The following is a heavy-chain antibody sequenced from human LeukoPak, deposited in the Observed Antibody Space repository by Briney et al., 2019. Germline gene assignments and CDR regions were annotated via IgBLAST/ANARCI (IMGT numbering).Heavy chain of an antibody. CDR3: AKFGRSLVTASIKRRGHYWYFDL. V-gene: IGHV3-23*01. CDR1: GFTFSSYA. Sequence: QTGGSLRLSCAASGFTFSSYAMSWVRQAPGKGLEWVSAISGSGGSTYYADSVKGRFTISRDNSKNTLYLQMNSLRAEDTAVYYCAKFGRSLVTASIKRRGHYWYFDLWGRGTLVTVSS. J-gene: IGHJ2*01. D-gene: IGHD2-21*02. CDR2: ISGSGGST.